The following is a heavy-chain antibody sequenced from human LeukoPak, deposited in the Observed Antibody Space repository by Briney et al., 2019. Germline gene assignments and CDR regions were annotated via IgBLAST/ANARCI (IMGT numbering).Heavy chain of an antibody. CDR1: GFTFSDFA. J-gene: IGHJ3*02. CDR2: IRSNPHGGTR. Sequence: AGGSLRLSRTASGFTFSDFALSWVRQAPGKGLEWVGFIRSNPHGGTREYAPSMKGRFTISRDDSQTVAYLQINSLQTEDTAVYYCARDRFQGGAYYGALDIWGQGTMVTVAS. D-gene: IGHD3-3*01. CDR3: ARDRFQGGAYYGALDI. V-gene: IGHV3-49*04.